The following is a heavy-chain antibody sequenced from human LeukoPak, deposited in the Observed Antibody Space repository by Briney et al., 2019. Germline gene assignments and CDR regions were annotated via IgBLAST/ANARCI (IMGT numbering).Heavy chain of an antibody. CDR2: ISADGKTK. CDR1: GFTFSSYG. Sequence: GGSLRLSCAASGFTFSSYGIHWVRQAPGKGLEWVAVISADGKTKYYADSVKGRFTISRDNSQNTLDLQMNSLRAEDTAVYYCANPPRYCSSTSCYSGVGYFDYWGQGTLVTVSS. D-gene: IGHD2-2*01. CDR3: ANPPRYCSSTSCYSGVGYFDY. V-gene: IGHV3-30*18. J-gene: IGHJ4*02.